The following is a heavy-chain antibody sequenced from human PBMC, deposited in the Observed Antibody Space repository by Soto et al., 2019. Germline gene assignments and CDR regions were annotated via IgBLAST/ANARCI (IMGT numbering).Heavy chain of an antibody. Sequence: SETLSLTCTVSGGSISSSSYYWGWIRQPPGKGLEWIGSIYYSGSTYYNPSLKSRVTISVDTSKNQFSLKLSSVTAADTAVYYCARLAHPDWKLRPYWGQGTLVTVSS. CDR3: ARLAHPDWKLRPY. CDR1: GGSISSSSYY. D-gene: IGHD1-26*01. V-gene: IGHV4-39*01. J-gene: IGHJ4*02. CDR2: IYYSGST.